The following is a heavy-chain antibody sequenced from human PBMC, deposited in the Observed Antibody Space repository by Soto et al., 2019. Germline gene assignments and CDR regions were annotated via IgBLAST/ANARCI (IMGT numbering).Heavy chain of an antibody. CDR1: GGSISSSSYY. D-gene: IGHD3-9*01. Sequence: QLQLQESGPGLVKPSETLSLTCTVSGGSISSSSYYWGWIRQPPGKGLEWIGSIYYSGSTYYNPSLKSRVTISVDTSKNQFSLKLSSVTAADTAVYYCASIYDILTGYYGWIDYWGQGTLVTVSS. CDR2: IYYSGST. J-gene: IGHJ4*02. CDR3: ASIYDILTGYYGWIDY. V-gene: IGHV4-39*01.